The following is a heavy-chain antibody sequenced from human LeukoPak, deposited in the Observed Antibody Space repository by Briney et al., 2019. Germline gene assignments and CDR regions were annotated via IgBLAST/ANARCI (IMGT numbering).Heavy chain of an antibody. V-gene: IGHV4-59*01. Sequence: KASETLSLTCTVSGGSINNYYWSWIRQPPGKGLEWIGYIYYSGSTNYNPSLKSRVTISVDTSKNQFSLKLSSVTAADTAVYYCAREDHTAMVDSWGQGTLVTVSS. J-gene: IGHJ4*02. CDR2: IYYSGST. CDR3: AREDHTAMVDS. D-gene: IGHD5-18*01. CDR1: GGSINNYY.